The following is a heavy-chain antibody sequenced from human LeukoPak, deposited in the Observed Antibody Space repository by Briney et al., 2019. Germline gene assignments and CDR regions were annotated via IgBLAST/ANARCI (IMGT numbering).Heavy chain of an antibody. D-gene: IGHD6-19*01. J-gene: IGHJ4*02. V-gene: IGHV1-18*01. CDR3: ARAIAVAGVGAGISDY. CDR1: GYTFTSYG. CDR2: ISAYNGNT. Sequence: ASVKVSCKASGYTFTSYGISWVRQAPGQGLEWTGWISAYNGNTNYAQMLQGRVTMTTDTSTSTAYMELRSLRSDDTAVYYCARAIAVAGVGAGISDYWGQGTLVTVSS.